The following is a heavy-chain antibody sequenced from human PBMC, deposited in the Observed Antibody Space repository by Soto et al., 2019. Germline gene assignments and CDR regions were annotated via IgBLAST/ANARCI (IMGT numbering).Heavy chain of an antibody. D-gene: IGHD6-19*01. J-gene: IGHJ6*02. Sequence: SETLSLTCAVYGGSLSGYYWSWIRQPPGKGLEWIGEINHSGSTNYNPSLKSRVTISVDTSKNQFSLKLSSVTAADTAVYYCARGRSSGWYENYYYGMDVWGQGTTVTVSS. CDR2: INHSGST. CDR3: ARGRSSGWYENYYYGMDV. CDR1: GGSLSGYY. V-gene: IGHV4-34*01.